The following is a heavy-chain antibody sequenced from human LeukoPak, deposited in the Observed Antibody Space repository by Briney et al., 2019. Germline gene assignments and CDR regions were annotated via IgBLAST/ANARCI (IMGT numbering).Heavy chain of an antibody. Sequence: GGSLGLSCAASGFTFSSYAMSWVRQAPGKGLEWVSAISGSGGSTYYADSVKGRFTISRDNSKNTLYLQMNSLRAEDTAVYYCATTSSSWYSGLYGGLFYWGQGTLVTVSS. D-gene: IGHD6-13*01. J-gene: IGHJ4*02. CDR3: ATTSSSWYSGLYGGLFY. CDR1: GFTFSSYA. CDR2: ISGSGGST. V-gene: IGHV3-23*01.